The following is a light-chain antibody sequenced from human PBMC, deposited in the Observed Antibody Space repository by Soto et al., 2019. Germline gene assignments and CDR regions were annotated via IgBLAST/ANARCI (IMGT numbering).Light chain of an antibody. V-gene: IGKV3-15*01. CDR2: GAS. J-gene: IGKJ4*01. CDR3: KQYNNWPPLT. CDR1: QSITRD. Sequence: EIVMTQSPATLSVSPGERATLSCRASQSITRDLAWYQQKPGQAPRLLIYGASTRATGVPARFSGSGSGTEFTLTISSLQSEDFAVYYCKQYNNWPPLTFGGGTKVEIK.